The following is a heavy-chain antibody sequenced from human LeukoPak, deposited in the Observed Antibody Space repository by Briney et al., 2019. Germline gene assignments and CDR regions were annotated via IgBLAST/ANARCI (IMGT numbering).Heavy chain of an antibody. V-gene: IGHV3-11*01. J-gene: IGHJ4*02. CDR3: ARSDYPFDY. CDR2: IGSSGSTI. D-gene: IGHD4-11*01. CDR1: GFTFSDYY. Sequence: GGSLRLSCAASGFTFSDYYMSWIRQAPGQGLEWVSNIGSSGSTINYADSVKGRFSISRDNAKNSLYLQMNSLRAEDTAVYYCARSDYPFDYWGQGTLVTVSS.